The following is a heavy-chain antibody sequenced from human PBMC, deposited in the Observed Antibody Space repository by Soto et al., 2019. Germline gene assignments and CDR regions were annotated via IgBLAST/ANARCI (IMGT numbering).Heavy chain of an antibody. J-gene: IGHJ5*02. D-gene: IGHD3-10*01. CDR2: IYSSGIT. Sequence: SETLSLTCTVSGSSISGFYWNWIRQPAGKGLEWIGRIYSSGITSYNPSLKSRVTMSVDTSKNQFSLNLTSATAADTAVYYCARGPGSYNWFDLWGQGTLVTVSS. CDR3: ARGPGSYNWFDL. CDR1: GSSISGFY. V-gene: IGHV4-4*07.